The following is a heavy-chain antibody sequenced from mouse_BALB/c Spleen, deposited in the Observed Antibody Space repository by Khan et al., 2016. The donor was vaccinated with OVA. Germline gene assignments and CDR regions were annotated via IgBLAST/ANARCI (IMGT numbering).Heavy chain of an antibody. Sequence: VQLKQSGPELVRPGASVKISCTASGYSFTGYFMNWVMQSHGKSLEWIGRINPHIGETFYNQRFKDKATLTVDESSSTAHMELRSLASEDSAVYYCTRIYHSDFDYWGQGTTLTVSS. CDR2: INPHIGET. CDR1: GYSFTGYF. CDR3: TRIYHSDFDY. V-gene: IGHV1-20*02. J-gene: IGHJ2*01. D-gene: IGHD2-3*01.